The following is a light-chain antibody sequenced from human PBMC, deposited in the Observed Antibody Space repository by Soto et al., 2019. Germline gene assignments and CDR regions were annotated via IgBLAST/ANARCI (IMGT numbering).Light chain of an antibody. V-gene: IGLV2-23*01. Sequence: QSALTQPASVAGSPGQSITISCAGTSSDIGNYDVVSWYQQHPRKAPKLIIFENNKRPSGISNRFSGSKSGNTASLTISGLQAEDEGDYHCGSYAHGNIYVFGTGTKLTVL. CDR1: SSDIGNYDV. CDR2: ENN. CDR3: GSYAHGNIYV. J-gene: IGLJ1*01.